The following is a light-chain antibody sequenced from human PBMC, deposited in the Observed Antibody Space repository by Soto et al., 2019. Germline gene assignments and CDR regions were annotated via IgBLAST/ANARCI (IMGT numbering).Light chain of an antibody. Sequence: DIQMTQSPSTLSAPVGDRVTITCRASQSISTWLAWYQQKPGKAPKLLIYKASNLEGGVPSRFSGSGSGTEFNITISSLRPDDFATYYCQQYNTYPLTFGGGTTVEIK. V-gene: IGKV1-5*03. CDR3: QQYNTYPLT. J-gene: IGKJ4*01. CDR2: KAS. CDR1: QSISTW.